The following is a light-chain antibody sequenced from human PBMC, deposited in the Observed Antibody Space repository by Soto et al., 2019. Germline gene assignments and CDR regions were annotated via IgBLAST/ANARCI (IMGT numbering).Light chain of an antibody. V-gene: IGLV1-40*01. CDR2: GNS. J-gene: IGLJ2*01. CDR1: SSNIGAGYD. Sequence: QAVVTQPPSVSGAPGQRVTISCTGSSSNIGAGYDVHWYQQLPGTAPKLLIYGNSNRPSGVPDRFSGSKSGTSASLAITGLLAQDEADYYCQSYDSSLSVVFGGGTQLTV. CDR3: QSYDSSLSVV.